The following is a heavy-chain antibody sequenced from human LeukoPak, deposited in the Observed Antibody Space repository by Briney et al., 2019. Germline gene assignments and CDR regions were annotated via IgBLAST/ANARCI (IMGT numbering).Heavy chain of an antibody. D-gene: IGHD1-26*01. Sequence: SETLSLTCTVSGGSMSNYYWTWIRQPPGKGLEWIGYIYYSGSTNYNPSVESRVTISIATSKNQFSLRLNSVTAADTAVYYCARAFGSYQYYFDYWGQGTLVTVSS. CDR1: GGSMSNYY. CDR2: IYYSGST. J-gene: IGHJ4*02. CDR3: ARAFGSYQYYFDY. V-gene: IGHV4-59*01.